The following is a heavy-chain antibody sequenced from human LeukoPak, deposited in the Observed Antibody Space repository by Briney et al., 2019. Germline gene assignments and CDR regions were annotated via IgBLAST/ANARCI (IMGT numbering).Heavy chain of an antibody. J-gene: IGHJ4*02. Sequence: GGSLRLSCAASGFTFSRNSMTWVRQAPGKGLEWVSAISGSDGSTYYADSVKGRFTISRDNSKNTLYLQMNSLRAEDTAVYYCARSKRWPNFYFDYWGQGTLVTVSS. CDR2: ISGSDGST. CDR1: GFTFSRNS. V-gene: IGHV3-23*01. D-gene: IGHD5-24*01. CDR3: ARSKRWPNFYFDY.